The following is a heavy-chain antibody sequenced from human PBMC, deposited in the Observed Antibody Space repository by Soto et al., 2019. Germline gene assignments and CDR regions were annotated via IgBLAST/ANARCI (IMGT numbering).Heavy chain of an antibody. CDR3: AKQYCISTSCDWYFDL. V-gene: IGHV3-23*01. D-gene: IGHD2-2*01. Sequence: EVQLLESGGGLVQPGGSLRLSCAASGFTFSSYAMSWVRQAPGKGLEWVSAISGSGGSTYYADSVKGRFTISRDNSKNTLYLQMNSLRAEDTAVYYCAKQYCISTSCDWYFDLWGRGTLVTVSS. CDR1: GFTFSSYA. J-gene: IGHJ2*01. CDR2: ISGSGGST.